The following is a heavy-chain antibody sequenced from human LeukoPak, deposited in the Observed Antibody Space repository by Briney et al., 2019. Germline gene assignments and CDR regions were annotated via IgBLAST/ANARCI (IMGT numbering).Heavy chain of an antibody. J-gene: IGHJ4*02. Sequence: GGSLRLSCAASGFTFRTYGMHWVRQAPGKGLEWVAIISYDGNDKDYADSVRGRFTISRDNSKNTLYLQMNSLSGEDTAVYYCAKSTAPAGYYLDYWGQGILVTVSS. V-gene: IGHV3-30*18. CDR2: ISYDGNDK. CDR3: AKSTAPAGYYLDY. D-gene: IGHD2-2*01. CDR1: GFTFRTYG.